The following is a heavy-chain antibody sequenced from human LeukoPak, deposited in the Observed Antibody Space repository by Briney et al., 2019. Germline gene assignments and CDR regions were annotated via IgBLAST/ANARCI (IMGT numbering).Heavy chain of an antibody. V-gene: IGHV3-21*01. CDR1: GFTFSSYS. Sequence: GGSLRLSCAASGFTFSSYSMNWVRQAPGKGLEWVSSISSSSSYIYYADSVKGRFTISRDNAKNSLYLQMNSLRAEDTAVYYCAREAVFAYGPFDYWGQGTLVTVSS. CDR2: ISSSSSYI. D-gene: IGHD3-3*01. J-gene: IGHJ4*02. CDR3: AREAVFAYGPFDY.